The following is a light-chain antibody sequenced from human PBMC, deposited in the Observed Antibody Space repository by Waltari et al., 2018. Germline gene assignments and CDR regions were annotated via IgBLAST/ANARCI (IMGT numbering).Light chain of an antibody. CDR1: SSAVGGYNS. V-gene: IGLV2-14*01. J-gene: IGLJ2*01. CDR2: DVS. CDR3: SSYTSSSTYVV. Sequence: QSALTQPASVSGSPGQSITISCTGTSSAVGGYNSVSWYQQHPGKAPKLMIYDVSKRPSGVSNRVSGSKSGNTASLTISGLQAEDEADYYCSSYTSSSTYVVFGGGTKLTVL.